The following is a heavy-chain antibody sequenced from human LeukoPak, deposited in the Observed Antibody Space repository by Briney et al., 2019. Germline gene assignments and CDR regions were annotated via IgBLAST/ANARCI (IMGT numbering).Heavy chain of an antibody. J-gene: IGHJ4*02. CDR1: GFTVNSNY. D-gene: IGHD3-10*01. Sequence: GGSLRLSRAASGFTVNSNYMSWVRQAPGKGLEWVSVIYSGGSTYYADSVKGRFTISRDNSKNTLYLQMNSLRAEDTAVYYCAGMVRGVLYWGQGTLVTVSS. CDR3: AGMVRGVLY. V-gene: IGHV3-53*01. CDR2: IYSGGST.